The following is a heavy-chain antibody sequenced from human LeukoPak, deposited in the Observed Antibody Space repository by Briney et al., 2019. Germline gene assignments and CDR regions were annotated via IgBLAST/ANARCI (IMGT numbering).Heavy chain of an antibody. J-gene: IGHJ4*02. V-gene: IGHV3-33*01. D-gene: IGHD2-15*01. Sequence: GGSLRLSCAASGFTFSSYGMHWVRQAPGKGLEWVAVIWYDGSKKYYADSVKGRFTISRDNSKNTLYLQMNSLRAEDTAVYYCARDSGCPGCLDNHGFDYWGQGTLVTVSS. CDR2: IWYDGSKK. CDR3: ARDSGCPGCLDNHGFDY. CDR1: GFTFSSYG.